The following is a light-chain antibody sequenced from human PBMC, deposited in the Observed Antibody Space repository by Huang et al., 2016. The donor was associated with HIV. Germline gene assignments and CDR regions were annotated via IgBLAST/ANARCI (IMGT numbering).Light chain of an antibody. V-gene: IGKV3-15*01. CDR3: QQYNPWPPWT. CDR1: QSVDIN. CDR2: GAS. Sequence: EIVMTQSPATLSVSPGERATLSCRASQSVDINLDWYQQKVGQPPRLLVYGASTRATGIPTRFSGSGSGTEFNLTISSLQSEDFAVYYCQQYNPWPPWTFGQGTRVEIK. J-gene: IGKJ1*01.